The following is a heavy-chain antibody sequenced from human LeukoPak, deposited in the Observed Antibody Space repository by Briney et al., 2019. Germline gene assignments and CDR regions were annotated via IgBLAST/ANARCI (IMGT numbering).Heavy chain of an antibody. CDR2: INPSGGST. D-gene: IGHD1-26*01. CDR1: GYTFTSYY. J-gene: IGHJ4*02. Sequence: ASVKVSCTASGYTFTSYYMHWVRQAPGQGLEWMGIINPSGGSTNYAQKFQGRVTMTRDTSTNTVYMELSSLRSEDTAVYYCARDWREGEYVGATDNYYFDYWGQGTLVTVSS. V-gene: IGHV1-46*01. CDR3: ARDWREGEYVGATDNYYFDY.